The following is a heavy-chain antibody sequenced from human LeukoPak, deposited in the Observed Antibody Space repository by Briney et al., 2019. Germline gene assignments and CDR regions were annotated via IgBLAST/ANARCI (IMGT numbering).Heavy chain of an antibody. V-gene: IGHV3-7*03. CDR1: GFSLSSYW. CDR2: IKQDGGEK. J-gene: IGHJ4*02. CDR3: ATYRQVLLPFES. Sequence: GGSLRLSCAASGFSLSSYWMTWVRQAPGKGLEWVANIKQDGGEKNYVDSVKGRFTISRDNAKNSLYLQMNSLRAEDTAIYYCATYRQVLLPFESWGQGTLVTVSS. D-gene: IGHD2-8*02.